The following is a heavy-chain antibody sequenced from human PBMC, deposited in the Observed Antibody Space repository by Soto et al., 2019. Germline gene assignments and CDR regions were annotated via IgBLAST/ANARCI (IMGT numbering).Heavy chain of an antibody. J-gene: IGHJ4*02. V-gene: IGHV4-31*03. CDR1: GGSISSGGYY. CDR3: ARERYYDILTGPARGLDY. Sequence: SVTLSLTCTVSGGSISSGGYYWSWIRQHPGKGLEWIGYIYYSGSTYYNPSLKSRVTISVDTSKNQFSLKLSSVTAADTAVYYCARERYYDILTGPARGLDYWGQGTLVTVSS. CDR2: IYYSGST. D-gene: IGHD3-9*01.